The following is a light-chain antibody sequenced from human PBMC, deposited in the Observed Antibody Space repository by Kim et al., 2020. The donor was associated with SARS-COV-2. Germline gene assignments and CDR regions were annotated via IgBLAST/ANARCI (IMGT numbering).Light chain of an antibody. J-gene: IGLJ3*02. Sequence: QSVLTQPPSASGTPGQRVTISCSGSSSNIGRNYVSWYQHLPGTAPKLLIYTDNQRPSGVPARFSGSKSGTSASLAISGLQSEDEADYYCAAWDDGLRGRMFGGGTKVTVL. CDR2: TDN. CDR1: SSNIGRNY. V-gene: IGLV1-44*01. CDR3: AAWDDGLRGRM.